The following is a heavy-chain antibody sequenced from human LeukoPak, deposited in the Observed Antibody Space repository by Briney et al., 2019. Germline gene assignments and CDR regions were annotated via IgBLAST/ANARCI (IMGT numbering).Heavy chain of an antibody. Sequence: SETLSLTCSVSGGSISSYYWSCIRQPPGKGLEWIGRIYISGSTNYNPSLKSRVTMSVDTSKNQFSLKLSSVTAADTAVYYCARGGWDYYDSSGYYYLDYWGQGTLVTVSS. CDR2: IYISGST. D-gene: IGHD3-22*01. V-gene: IGHV4-4*07. CDR3: ARGGWDYYDSSGYYYLDY. CDR1: GGSISSYY. J-gene: IGHJ4*02.